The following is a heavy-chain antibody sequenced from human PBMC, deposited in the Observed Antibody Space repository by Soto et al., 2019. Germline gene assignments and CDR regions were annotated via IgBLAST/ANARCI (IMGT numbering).Heavy chain of an antibody. CDR2: MNPNSGNT. Sequence: ASVKVSCKASGYTFTSYDINWVRQATGQGLEWMGWMNPNSGNTGYAQKFRGRVTMTRVTSIGTAFLELSSLRSEDTAVYYCAREQHGYNSYYGMDVWGQGTTVTVSS. CDR3: AREQHGYNSYYGMDV. V-gene: IGHV1-8*01. J-gene: IGHJ6*02. CDR1: GYTFTSYD. D-gene: IGHD5-12*01.